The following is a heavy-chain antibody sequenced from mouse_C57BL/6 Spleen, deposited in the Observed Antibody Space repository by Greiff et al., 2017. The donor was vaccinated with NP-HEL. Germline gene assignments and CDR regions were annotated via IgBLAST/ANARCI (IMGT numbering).Heavy chain of an antibody. J-gene: IGHJ2*01. CDR3: ARGDYGSSSDFDY. Sequence: EVQLQESGGGLVKPGGSLKLSCAASGFTFSSYAMSWVRQTPEKRLEWVATISDGGSYTYYPDNVKGRFTISRDNAKNNLYLQMSHLKSEDTAMYYCARGDYGSSSDFDYWGQGTTLTVSS. CDR1: GFTFSSYA. D-gene: IGHD1-1*01. CDR2: ISDGGSYT. V-gene: IGHV5-4*01.